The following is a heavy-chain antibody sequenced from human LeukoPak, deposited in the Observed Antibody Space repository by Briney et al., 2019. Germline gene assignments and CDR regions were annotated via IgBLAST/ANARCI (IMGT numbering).Heavy chain of an antibody. V-gene: IGHV4-59*01. J-gene: IGHJ4*02. Sequence: SENLSLTCTVSGGSISSYYWSWIRQPPGKGLEWIGYMYYSGSTDYNPSLKSRVTISVDTSKNQFSPKLTSVTAADTAVYYCARSGFVVVPYYFDYWGQGTLVTVSS. CDR3: ARSGFVVVPYYFDY. CDR2: MYYSGST. D-gene: IGHD2-21*01. CDR1: GGSISSYY.